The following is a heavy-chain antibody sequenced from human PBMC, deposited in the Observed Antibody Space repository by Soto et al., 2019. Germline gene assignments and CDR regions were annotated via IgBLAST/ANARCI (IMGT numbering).Heavy chain of an antibody. CDR3: ASRDSGFYHY. V-gene: IGHV1-3*04. D-gene: IGHD3-22*01. Sequence: QVQLVQSGAEERKPGASVKVSCKASGYTFTTYAMHWVRQAPGQRLEWMGWINTGNGNTQYSQKFQGRGTITRDTSASTAYMELSSLRSEDSAVYYCASRDSGFYHYWGQGTLVTVSS. CDR2: INTGNGNT. CDR1: GYTFTTYA. J-gene: IGHJ4*02.